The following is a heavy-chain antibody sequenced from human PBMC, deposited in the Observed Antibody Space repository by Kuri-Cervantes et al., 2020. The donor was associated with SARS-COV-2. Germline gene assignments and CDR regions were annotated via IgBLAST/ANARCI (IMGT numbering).Heavy chain of an antibody. D-gene: IGHD1-1*01. CDR2: INPDGSYT. CDR1: GFTFSGHW. Sequence: GESLKISCAASGFTFSGHWIHWVRRAPGKGLAWVSRINPDGSYTNNANSVKGRFTLSRDNAKNILFLQMNSLRAEDTAVYYCVRDGDHWNFDYWGQGTLVTVSS. J-gene: IGHJ4*02. CDR3: VRDGDHWNFDY. V-gene: IGHV3-74*01.